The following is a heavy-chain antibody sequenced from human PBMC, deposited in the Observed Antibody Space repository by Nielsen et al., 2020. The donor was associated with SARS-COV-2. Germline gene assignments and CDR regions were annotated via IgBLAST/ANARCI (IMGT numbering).Heavy chain of an antibody. CDR3: AGDYDSSGFSLYFFYGMDV. J-gene: IGHJ6*02. V-gene: IGHV3-20*04. Sequence: GESLKISCAASGFTFDDYGMSWVRQAPGKGLEWVSGINWNGGSTGYADSVKGRFTISRDNAKNSLYLQMNSLRAEDTAVYYCAGDYDSSGFSLYFFYGMDVWGQGTTVTVSS. CDR1: GFTFDDYG. CDR2: INWNGGST. D-gene: IGHD3-22*01.